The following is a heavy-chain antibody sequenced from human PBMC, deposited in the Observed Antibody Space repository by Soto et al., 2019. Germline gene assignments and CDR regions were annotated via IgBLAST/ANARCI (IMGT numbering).Heavy chain of an antibody. Sequence: VQLLESGGGLVQPGGSLRLSCAASRFTFSNLAMAWVRQPPGKGLEWVSSISSGSSTYYADSVKGRFTISRDNSKNTLYLHMNTLRAEDTAVYYCAIVEAVDYWGQGTLVTVSS. J-gene: IGHJ4*02. CDR2: ISSGSST. V-gene: IGHV3-23*01. D-gene: IGHD6-19*01. CDR1: RFTFSNLA. CDR3: AIVEAVDY.